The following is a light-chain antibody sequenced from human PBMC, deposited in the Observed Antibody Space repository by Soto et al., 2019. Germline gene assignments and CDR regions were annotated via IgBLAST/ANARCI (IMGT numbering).Light chain of an antibody. CDR2: GSS. J-gene: IGKJ2*02. Sequence: EIVLTQSPDNLSLSPGERATFSCRATQSITNNYVAWYQHKRGQAPRLLIYGSSRRATGIPDRISGSGTGTDFTLSITRLEPEDLAVYYCHQYLDSPSTFGQGTK. V-gene: IGKV3-20*01. CDR1: QSITNNY. CDR3: HQYLDSPST.